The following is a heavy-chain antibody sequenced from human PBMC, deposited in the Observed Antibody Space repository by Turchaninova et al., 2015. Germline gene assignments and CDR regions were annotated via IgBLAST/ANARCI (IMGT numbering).Heavy chain of an antibody. Sequence: QIPLKESGPTRVKPTQTLTLTCTFSGVSLSTSGVGVGWIRHPPGKALECLALIYWDDDRRYSPSLKSRLTITKDTSKNQVVLTMTNMDPVDTGTYYCAHRRPNSGGWDTGVFDQWGPGTLVTVSS. CDR3: AHRRPNSGGWDTGVFDQ. CDR1: GVSLSTSGVG. D-gene: IGHD6-19*01. CDR2: IYWDDDR. V-gene: IGHV2-5*02. J-gene: IGHJ4*02.